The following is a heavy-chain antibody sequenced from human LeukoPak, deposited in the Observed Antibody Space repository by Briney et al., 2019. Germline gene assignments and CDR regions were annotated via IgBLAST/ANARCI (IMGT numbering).Heavy chain of an antibody. V-gene: IGHV3-48*01. J-gene: IGHJ4*02. CDR3: ARDRRDGYNLGY. CDR2: ISSSSSAV. Sequence: GGSLRLSCAASGFTFSNYNVNWVRQVPGKGLEWVSYISSSSSAVYYADSVKGRFTISRDNSKNTLYLQMNSLRAEDTAVYYCARDRRDGYNLGYWGQGTLVTVSS. D-gene: IGHD5-24*01. CDR1: GFTFSNYN.